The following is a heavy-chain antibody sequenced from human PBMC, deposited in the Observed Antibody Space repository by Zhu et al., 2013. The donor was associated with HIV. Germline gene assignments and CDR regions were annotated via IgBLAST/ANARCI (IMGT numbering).Heavy chain of an antibody. V-gene: IGHV1-2*02. J-gene: IGHJ4*02. Sequence: QVQLVQSAAELKKPGASVTVSCKASGYTFSDYYIHWVRQAPGQGLEWVGCINPSSGATHYAQRFQGRVTVTKITSISTAYMEVTRLTSDDTAVYYCVGGASRWGQGTLVTVSS. D-gene: IGHD6-25*01. CDR2: INPSSGAT. CDR3: VGGASR. CDR1: GYTFSDYY.